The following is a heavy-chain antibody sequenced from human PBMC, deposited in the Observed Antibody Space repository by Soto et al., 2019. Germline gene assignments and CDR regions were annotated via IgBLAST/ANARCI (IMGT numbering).Heavy chain of an antibody. J-gene: IGHJ4*02. D-gene: IGHD2-2*01. CDR2: ISVYNGNT. V-gene: IGHV1-18*01. CDR3: ARGVGYCSATSCRTDYCDY. CDR1: GYTFTSYS. Sequence: QVQLVQSGAEVQKPGASVKVSCQASGYTFTSYSISWVRQAPGQGLEWMGWISVYNGNTNYAQKLQDRVTMTTDTSTIKAYLELRSLRSDDTAVYYCARGVGYCSATSCRTDYCDYWGQGTLVTVSS.